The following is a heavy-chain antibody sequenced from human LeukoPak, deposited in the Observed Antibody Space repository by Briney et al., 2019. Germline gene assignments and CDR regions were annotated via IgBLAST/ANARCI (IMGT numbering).Heavy chain of an antibody. CDR1: GFGVSGNY. D-gene: IGHD1-1*01. CDR2: IYTSGNT. CDR3: AREFAQSNYYFDY. V-gene: IGHV3-66*03. J-gene: IGHJ4*02. Sequence: PGGSLRLSCAASGFGVSGNYMSWVRQAPGKGLEWISVIYTSGNTYYADSVKGRFTISRDNSKNTLYLQLNSLRPEDSAVYFCAREFAQSNYYFDYWGQGTLVTVSS.